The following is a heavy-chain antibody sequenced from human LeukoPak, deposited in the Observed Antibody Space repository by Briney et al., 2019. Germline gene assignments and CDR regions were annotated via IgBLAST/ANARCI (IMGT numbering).Heavy chain of an antibody. V-gene: IGHV5-51*01. CDR2: IYPGDSDT. D-gene: IGHD6-13*01. CDR3: ARAGGPYSNSDY. Sequence: GESLKISCKGSGYSYPTYWIGWVRQMPGRGLEWMGIIYPGDSDTRYSPSFQGQVTISVDKSISTAYLQWSSLKASGTAMYYCARAGGPYSNSDYWGQGALVTVSS. CDR1: GYSYPTYW. J-gene: IGHJ4*01.